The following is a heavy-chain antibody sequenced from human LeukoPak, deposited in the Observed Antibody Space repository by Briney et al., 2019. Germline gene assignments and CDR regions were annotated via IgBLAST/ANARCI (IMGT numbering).Heavy chain of an antibody. CDR1: GGSISSGVYY. CDR2: IYYSGST. V-gene: IGHV4-31*03. D-gene: IGHD2-8*02. Sequence: PSQTLSLTCTVSGGSISSGVYYWSWIRQHPGKGLEWIGYIYYSGSTYYNPSLKSRVTISVDTSKNQFSLKLSSVTAADTAVYYCARAYWAYYFDYWGQGTLVTVSS. CDR3: ARAYWAYYFDY. J-gene: IGHJ4*02.